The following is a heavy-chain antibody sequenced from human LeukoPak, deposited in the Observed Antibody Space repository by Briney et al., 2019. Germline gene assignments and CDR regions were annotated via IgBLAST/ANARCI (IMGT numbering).Heavy chain of an antibody. D-gene: IGHD2-21*02. CDR1: GFTLSSYE. CDR2: INSDGSRT. CDR3: ARELPREVTLDY. Sequence: HSGGSLRLSCAASGFTLSSYEMHWVRHAPGKGLVWVSRINSDGSRTGYAVSVKGRFTISRDNAKNTLYLQMNSLRAEDTAIYYCARELPREVTLDYWGQGTLVTVSS. J-gene: IGHJ4*02. V-gene: IGHV3-74*01.